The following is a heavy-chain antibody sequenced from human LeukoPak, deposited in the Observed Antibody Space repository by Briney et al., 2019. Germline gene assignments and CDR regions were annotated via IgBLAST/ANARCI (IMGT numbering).Heavy chain of an antibody. J-gene: IGHJ4*02. V-gene: IGHV4-4*07. CDR1: GGSISSYY. Sequence: SETLSLTCTVSGGSISSYYSNCMRHPAGKGLERSGRHHSRGSTNYSPPLTSRVTPSLDKSNNQCSLNLSSVTAADTAVYYCARKSLRRNFFDYWGQGILVIVSS. CDR3: ARKSLRRNFFDY. CDR2: HHSRGST. D-gene: IGHD5/OR15-5a*01.